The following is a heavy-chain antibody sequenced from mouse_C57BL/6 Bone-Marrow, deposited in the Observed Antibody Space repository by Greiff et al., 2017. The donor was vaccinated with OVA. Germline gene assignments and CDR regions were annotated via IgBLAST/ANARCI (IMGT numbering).Heavy chain of an antibody. Sequence: EVKLVESGGDLVKPGGSLKLSCAASGFTFSSYGMSWVRQTPDKRLEWVATISSGGSYTYYPDSVQGRLTISRDNAKNTLYMQMSSLKTENTAMYYCAIRWYGDYIWFAYWGQETLVTVSA. V-gene: IGHV5-6*02. J-gene: IGHJ3*01. CDR2: ISSGGSYT. CDR1: GFTFSSYG. D-gene: IGHD2-13*01. CDR3: AIRWYGDYIWFAY.